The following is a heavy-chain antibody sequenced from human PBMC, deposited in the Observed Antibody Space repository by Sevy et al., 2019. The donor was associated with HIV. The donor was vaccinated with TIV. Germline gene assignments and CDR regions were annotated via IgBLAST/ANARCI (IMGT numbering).Heavy chain of an antibody. J-gene: IGHJ4*02. Sequence: SETLSLTCTVSGGSISSSSFWWAWIRQPPGEGLEWIGSISYSGRTYYNPSLNSRVTISGDTSKNQFSLRLSSVTAADTAVYYCVRTALGVAGQDFRGPGTLVTVSS. D-gene: IGHD6-19*01. CDR2: ISYSGRT. CDR3: VRTALGVAGQDF. V-gene: IGHV4-39*01. CDR1: GGSISSSSFW.